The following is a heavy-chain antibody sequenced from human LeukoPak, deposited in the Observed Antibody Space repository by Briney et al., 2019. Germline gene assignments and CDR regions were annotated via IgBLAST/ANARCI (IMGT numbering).Heavy chain of an antibody. V-gene: IGHV4-59*08. Sequence: SETLSLTCTVSGGSISSYYWSWIRQPPGKGLEWIGYIYYSGSTNYNPSLKSRVTISVDTSKNQFSLKLSSVTAADTAVYYCARLPYGSGWPYYYYYGMDVWGQGTTVTVSS. CDR3: ARLPYGSGWPYYYYYGMDV. D-gene: IGHD6-19*01. CDR2: IYYSGST. CDR1: GGSISSYY. J-gene: IGHJ6*02.